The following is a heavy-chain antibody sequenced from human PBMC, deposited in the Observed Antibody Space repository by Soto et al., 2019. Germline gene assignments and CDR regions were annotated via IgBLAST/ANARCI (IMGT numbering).Heavy chain of an antibody. D-gene: IGHD6-6*01. V-gene: IGHV3-30*03. Sequence: QVQLVESGGGVVQPGRSLRLSCAASGFTFSSYGMHWVRQAPGKGLGWVALVSYDGSNKYYADSVKGRFTISRDNSKNTLYLQMNSLRAEDTAVYYCATDQSAIIAASTTDYWGQGTLVTVSS. CDR1: GFTFSSYG. CDR3: ATDQSAIIAASTTDY. J-gene: IGHJ4*02. CDR2: VSYDGSNK.